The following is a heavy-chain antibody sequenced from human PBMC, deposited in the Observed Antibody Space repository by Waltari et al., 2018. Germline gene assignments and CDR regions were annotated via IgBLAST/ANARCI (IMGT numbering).Heavy chain of an antibody. J-gene: IGHJ4*02. CDR1: GFSFSSHY. CDR2: IGPDGRDR. CDR3: ARQDISVRSCPDY. Sequence: EVQLVESGGGLVQPGGSLRLACVASGFSFSSHYMTWLRQAPGKGLGCVANIGPDGRDRNHVDPVKGRFTISRENAQNTLYLQMNSLRAEDTAVYYCARQDISVRSCPDYWGQGTLVTVSS. D-gene: IGHD6-19*01. V-gene: IGHV3-7*01.